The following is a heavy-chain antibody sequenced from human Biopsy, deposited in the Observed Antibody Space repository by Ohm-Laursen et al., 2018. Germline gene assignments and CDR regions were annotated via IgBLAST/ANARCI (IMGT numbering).Heavy chain of an antibody. CDR3: AKGLYSGSYYYDS. CDR1: GFTLSNYG. J-gene: IGHJ4*02. D-gene: IGHD1-26*01. CDR2: VSSDGKNK. V-gene: IGHV3-30*18. Sequence: SLRLSCTASGFTLSNYGMHWVSQAPGRGLEWVAAVSSDGKNKHYADSVQGRFTISRDNSKNTVDLQMNSLRAGDTAVYYCAKGLYSGSYYYDSWGQGTLVTVSS.